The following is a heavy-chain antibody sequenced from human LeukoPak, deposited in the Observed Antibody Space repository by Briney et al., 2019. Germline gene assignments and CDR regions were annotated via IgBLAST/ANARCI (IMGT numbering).Heavy chain of an antibody. CDR2: IASDGSST. CDR1: GFTFSSYW. V-gene: IGHV3-74*01. Sequence: GGSLRLSCAASGFTFSSYWMNWVRQAPGKGLVWVSRIASDGSSTTYADSVKGRFSISRDNAKNTLYLQMNSLRAEDTAVYYCAKDLRVTTYVDWFDPWGQGTLVTVSS. D-gene: IGHD4-17*01. CDR3: AKDLRVTTYVDWFDP. J-gene: IGHJ5*02.